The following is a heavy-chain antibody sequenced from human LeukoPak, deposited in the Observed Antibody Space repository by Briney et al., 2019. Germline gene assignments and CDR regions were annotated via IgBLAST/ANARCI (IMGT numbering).Heavy chain of an antibody. CDR1: GFTFSSYG. J-gene: IGHJ4*02. CDR2: ISYDGSNK. Sequence: GGSLRLSCAASGFTFSSYGMHWVRQAPGKGLEWVAVISYDGSNKYYADSVKGRFTISRDNSKNTLYLQMNSLRAEDTAVYYCATTMVRGVTEYYFDYWGQGILVTVSS. CDR3: ATTMVRGVTEYYFDY. D-gene: IGHD3-10*01. V-gene: IGHV3-30*03.